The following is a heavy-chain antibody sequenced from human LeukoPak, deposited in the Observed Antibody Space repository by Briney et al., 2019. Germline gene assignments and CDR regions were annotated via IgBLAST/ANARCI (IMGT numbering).Heavy chain of an antibody. V-gene: IGHV3-30*18. CDR2: ISYDGSNK. J-gene: IGHJ3*02. D-gene: IGHD3-10*01. CDR3: AKDNVVRGSHGAFDI. Sequence: GGSLRLSCAASGFTFSSYGMHWVRQAPGKGLEWVAVISYDGSNKYYADSVKGRFTISRDNSKNTLYLQMNSLRAEDTAVYYCAKDNVVRGSHGAFDIWGQGTMVTVSS. CDR1: GFTFSSYG.